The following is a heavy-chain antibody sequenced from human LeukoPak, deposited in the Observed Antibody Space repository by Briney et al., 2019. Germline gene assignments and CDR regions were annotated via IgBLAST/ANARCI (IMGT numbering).Heavy chain of an antibody. CDR1: GYTFSNYG. CDR3: ASIVGATKNFDY. V-gene: IGHV1-18*01. CDR2: IRGDNGNT. D-gene: IGHD1-26*01. J-gene: IGHJ4*02. Sequence: GASVRVSCKASGYTFSNYGISWVRQAPGQGLEWVGWIRGDNGNTNYAQKLQGRVTMTTDTSTSTAYMELRSLRSDDTAVHYCASIVGATKNFDYWGQGTLVTVSS.